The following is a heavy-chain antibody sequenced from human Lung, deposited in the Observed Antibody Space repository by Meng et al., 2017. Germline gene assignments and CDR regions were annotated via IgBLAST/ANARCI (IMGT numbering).Heavy chain of an antibody. CDR1: GGSFSTHT. V-gene: IGHV1-69*13. J-gene: IGHJ4*02. CDR2: LIAVFDKT. Sequence: QVQLVQSGSEVKKPGSQVRVACKTSGGSFSTHTFSWVRQAPGQGLEWMGGLIAVFDKTKAAPRFQDRVTFTADESTSTAYMELSSLTFDDTAVYFCARGRRNEPLFDYWGQGTLVTVSS. D-gene: IGHD1-14*01. CDR3: ARGRRNEPLFDY.